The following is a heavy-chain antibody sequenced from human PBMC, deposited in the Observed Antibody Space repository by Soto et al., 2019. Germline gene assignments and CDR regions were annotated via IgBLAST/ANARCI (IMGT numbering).Heavy chain of an antibody. V-gene: IGHV4-59*08. CDR2: IYYSGST. CDR3: ARHLRGYGSGSFFYYYSMDV. J-gene: IGHJ6*03. CDR1: GGTISSYY. Sequence: SETLSLTCTVSGGTISSYYWSWIRQPPGEGLEWIGYIYYSGSTNYNPSLKSRVTISVDTSKNQFSLKLSSVTAADTAVYYCARHLRGYGSGSFFYYYSMDVWGKGTTVT. D-gene: IGHD3-10*01.